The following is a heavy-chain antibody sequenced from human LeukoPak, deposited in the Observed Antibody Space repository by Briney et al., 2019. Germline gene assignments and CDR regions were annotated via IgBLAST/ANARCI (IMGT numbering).Heavy chain of an antibody. Sequence: PSETLSLTCTVSGGSISSYYWSWIRQPPGKGLEWIGYIYYSGSTNYNPSLKSRVTISVDTSKNQLSLKLSSVTAADTAVYYCARTLYGDYPNYYYYGMDVWGQGTTVTASS. CDR3: ARTLYGDYPNYYYYGMDV. CDR1: GGSISSYY. V-gene: IGHV4-59*08. CDR2: IYYSGST. J-gene: IGHJ6*02. D-gene: IGHD4-17*01.